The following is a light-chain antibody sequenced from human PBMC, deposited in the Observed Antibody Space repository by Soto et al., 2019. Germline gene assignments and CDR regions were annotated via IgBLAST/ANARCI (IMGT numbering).Light chain of an antibody. CDR1: QSLIHSDGNTY. J-gene: IGKJ1*01. Sequence: DVVMTQSPLSLPVTLGQPASISCRSSQSLIHSDGNTYLNWFQQRPGQSPRRLIYKVSDRDSGVPDRFRGSGSGTDFTLKISRVEAEDVGVYYCMQGTRWPWTFGQGTEVEIK. CDR3: MQGTRWPWT. CDR2: KVS. V-gene: IGKV2-30*02.